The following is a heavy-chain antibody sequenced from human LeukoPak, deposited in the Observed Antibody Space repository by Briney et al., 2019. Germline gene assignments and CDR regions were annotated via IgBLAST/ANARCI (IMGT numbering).Heavy chain of an antibody. Sequence: GGSLRLSCAVFEFMFNKYYMGWVRRAPGKGLEWVASINPDGSADYYMDSVKGRFTISRDNAKNSLYLQMSSLSVEDTAMYYCVRQFPQAAAGAAWYFDLWGRGTLVTVSS. J-gene: IGHJ2*01. CDR1: EFMFNKYY. CDR3: VRQFPQAAAGAAWYFDL. CDR2: INPDGSAD. D-gene: IGHD6-13*01. V-gene: IGHV3-7*01.